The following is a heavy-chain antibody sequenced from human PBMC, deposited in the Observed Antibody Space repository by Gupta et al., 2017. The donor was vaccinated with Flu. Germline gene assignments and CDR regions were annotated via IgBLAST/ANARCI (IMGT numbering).Heavy chain of an antibody. CDR3: AKKMVANYGMDV. J-gene: IGHJ6*02. CDR2: INPSGGST. Sequence: QVQLVQSGAEVKKPGASVKVSCKASGYTFTSYYMHWVRQAPGQGLEWMGIINPSGGSTSYAQKFQGRVTMTRDTSTSTVYMELSSLRSEDTAVYYCAKKMVANYGMDVWGQGTTVTVSS. V-gene: IGHV1-46*01. CDR1: GYTFTSYY. D-gene: IGHD2-8*01.